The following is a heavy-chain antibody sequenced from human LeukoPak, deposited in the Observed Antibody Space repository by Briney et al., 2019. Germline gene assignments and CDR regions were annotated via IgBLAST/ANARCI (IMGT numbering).Heavy chain of an antibody. CDR3: ARELEILTGYYDY. V-gene: IGHV4-61*02. CDR2: IYTSGST. J-gene: IGHJ4*02. CDR1: DASISSGTYY. D-gene: IGHD3-9*01. Sequence: PSQTLSLTCTVSDASISSGTYYWSWIRQPAGKGLEWIGRIYTSGSTNYNPSLKSRVTISVDTSKNQFSLKLSSVTAADTAVYYCARELEILTGYYDYWGQGTLVTVSS.